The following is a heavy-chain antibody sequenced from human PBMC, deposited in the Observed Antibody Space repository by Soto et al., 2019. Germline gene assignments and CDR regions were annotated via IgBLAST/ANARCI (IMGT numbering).Heavy chain of an antibody. J-gene: IGHJ6*02. CDR3: ARFVRSCSGTTCYTRADI. D-gene: IGHD2-2*02. V-gene: IGHV4-61*01. CDR1: GGSVSSDTHY. Sequence: SETLSLTCTVSGGSVSSDTHYWSWIRQHPGKRLEWIGFIYSSGSTSYDPSLKSRVTMSVDTSKNQFSLKLRSVIVADTAVYHCARFVRSCSGTTCYTRADIWGQGTTVTVSS. CDR2: IYSSGST.